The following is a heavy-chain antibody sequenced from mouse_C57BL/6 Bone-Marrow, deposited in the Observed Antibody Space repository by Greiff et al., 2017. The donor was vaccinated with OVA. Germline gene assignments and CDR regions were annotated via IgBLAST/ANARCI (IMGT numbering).Heavy chain of an antibody. CDR1: GYTFTSYW. V-gene: IGHV1-53*01. D-gene: IGHD1-1*01. CDR2: INPSNGGT. J-gene: IGHJ3*01. CDR3: ARFPSNYYGSSPFAY. Sequence: VQLQQPGTELVKPGASVKLSCKASGYTFTSYWMHWVKQRPGQGLEWIGNINPSNGGTNYNEKFKSKATLTVDKSSSTAYMQLSSLTSEDSAVYYCARFPSNYYGSSPFAYWGQGTLVTVSA.